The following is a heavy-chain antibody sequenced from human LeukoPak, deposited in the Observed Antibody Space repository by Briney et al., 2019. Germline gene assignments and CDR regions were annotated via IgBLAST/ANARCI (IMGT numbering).Heavy chain of an antibody. CDR2: IDPSDSYT. CDR3: ARQRYYYGSGRPNAFDI. V-gene: IGHV5-10-1*01. D-gene: IGHD3-10*01. CDR1: GYSFTSYW. J-gene: IGHJ3*02. Sequence: GESLKISCKGSGYSFTSYWISWVRQMPGKGLEWMGRIDPSDSYTNYSPSFQGLVTISADKSISTAYLQWSSLKASDTAMYYCARQRYYYGSGRPNAFDIWGQGTMVTVSS.